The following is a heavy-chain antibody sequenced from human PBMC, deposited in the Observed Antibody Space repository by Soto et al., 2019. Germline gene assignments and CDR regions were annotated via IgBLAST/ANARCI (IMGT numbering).Heavy chain of an antibody. CDR1: GYTLTELS. CDR3: AASYSSGWYVNYYYGMDV. V-gene: IGHV1-24*01. Sequence: GASVKVSCKVSGYTLTELSMHWVRQAPGKGLEWMGGFDPEDGETIYAQKFQGRVTMTEDTSTDTAYMELSSLRSEDTAVYYCAASYSSGWYVNYYYGMDVWGQGTTVTVSS. CDR2: FDPEDGET. D-gene: IGHD6-19*01. J-gene: IGHJ6*02.